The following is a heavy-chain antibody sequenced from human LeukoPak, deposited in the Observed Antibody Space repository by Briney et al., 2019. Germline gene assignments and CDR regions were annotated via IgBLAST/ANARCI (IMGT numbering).Heavy chain of an antibody. V-gene: IGHV3-21*01. CDR2: ISSSSSYT. Sequence: GGSLRLSCAASGFTFSSYSMNWVRQAPGKGLEWVSSISSSSSYTYYADSVKGRFTISRDNAKNSLYLQMNSLRAEDTAVYYCAREGRITIFGVVTPYGMDVWGQGTTVTVSS. J-gene: IGHJ6*02. D-gene: IGHD3-3*01. CDR3: AREGRITIFGVVTPYGMDV. CDR1: GFTFSSYS.